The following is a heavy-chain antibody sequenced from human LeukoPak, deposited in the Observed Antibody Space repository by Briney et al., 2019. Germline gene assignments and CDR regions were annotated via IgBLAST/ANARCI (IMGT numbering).Heavy chain of an antibody. CDR1: GGSISSYY. Sequence: PSETLSLTCTVSGGSISSYYWSWIRQPPGKGLEWIGYIYYSGSTNYNPSLKSRVTISVDTSKNQFSLKLSSVTAADTAVYYCARNIVVVPADSYYFDYWGQGTLVTVSS. D-gene: IGHD2-2*01. J-gene: IGHJ4*02. V-gene: IGHV4-59*08. CDR3: ARNIVVVPADSYYFDY. CDR2: IYYSGST.